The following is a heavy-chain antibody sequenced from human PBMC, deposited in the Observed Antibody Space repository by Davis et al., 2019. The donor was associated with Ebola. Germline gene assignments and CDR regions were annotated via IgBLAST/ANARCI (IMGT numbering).Heavy chain of an antibody. J-gene: IGHJ4*02. Sequence: PGGSLRLSCGAFGFTFRNYAMNWVRQAPGKGLEWVSTLRKGDSGPYYAASVKGRFIFSRDSSSNTLDLQMSSLSADDTAVYYCAKEPYGGIFDSWGPGTRVTVSS. CDR3: AKEPYGGIFDS. V-gene: IGHV3-23*01. CDR2: LRKGDSGP. CDR1: GFTFRNYA. D-gene: IGHD4/OR15-4a*01.